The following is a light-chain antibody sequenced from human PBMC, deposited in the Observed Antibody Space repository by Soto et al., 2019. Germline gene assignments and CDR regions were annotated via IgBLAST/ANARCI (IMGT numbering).Light chain of an antibody. CDR3: SLYTRSSTVI. J-gene: IGLJ2*01. V-gene: IGLV2-14*01. CDR2: GVN. CDR1: SSDVGGYNY. Sequence: QSVLTQPASVSGSPGQSITISCTGTSSDVGGYNYVSWYQQHPGKAPKLLIYGVNNRPSGVSNRFSGSKSGNTASLTISGLQAEDEADYYCSLYTRSSTVIFGGGTKVTVL.